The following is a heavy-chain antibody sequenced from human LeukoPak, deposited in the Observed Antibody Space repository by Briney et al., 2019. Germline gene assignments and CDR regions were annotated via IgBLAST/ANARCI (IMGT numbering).Heavy chain of an antibody. CDR1: GYTFTDYG. CDR2: MNPNSGNT. J-gene: IGHJ4*02. Sequence: GASVKVSCKSSGYTFTDYGISWVRQAPGQGLEWMGWMNPNSGNTGYAQKFQGRVTMTRNTSISTAYMELSSLRSEDTAVYYCARGDYGSGSQNWGQGTLVTVSS. CDR3: ARGDYGSGSQN. V-gene: IGHV1-8*02. D-gene: IGHD3-10*01.